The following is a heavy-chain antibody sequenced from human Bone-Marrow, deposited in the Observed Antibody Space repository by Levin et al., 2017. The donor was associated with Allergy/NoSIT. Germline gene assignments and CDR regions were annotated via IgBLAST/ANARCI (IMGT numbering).Heavy chain of an antibody. CDR1: EFTFSNYA. V-gene: IGHV3-23*01. Sequence: GGSLRLSCAASEFTFSNYAMSWVRQAPGKGLEWVSAISGSGDSIYYVDSVKGRFTISRDNSKDTLYLQMNSLRVEDTAVYYCAKGGRGINWFDPWGQGTLVTVSS. CDR3: AKGGRGINWFDP. D-gene: IGHD3-16*01. CDR2: ISGSGDSI. J-gene: IGHJ5*02.